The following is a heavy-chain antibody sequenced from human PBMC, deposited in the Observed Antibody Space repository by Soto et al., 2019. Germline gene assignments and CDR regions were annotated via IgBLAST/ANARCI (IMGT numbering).Heavy chain of an antibody. V-gene: IGHV1-2*04. CDR1: GDSFNDYY. Sequence: ASVKVSCKSSGDSFNDYYIHWVRQAPGQGLEWMGWINPNGGVTKYAQKFQGWVTMTRDTSIRTVYMELSRLRSDDTAVYYCARESGGATATLDYYCFYMDVWGKGTTVTVSS. CDR3: ARESGGATATLDYYCFYMDV. D-gene: IGHD5-12*01. J-gene: IGHJ6*03. CDR2: INPNGGVT.